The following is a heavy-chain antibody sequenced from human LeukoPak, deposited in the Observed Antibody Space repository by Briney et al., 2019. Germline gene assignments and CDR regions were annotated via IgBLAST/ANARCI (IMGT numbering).Heavy chain of an antibody. V-gene: IGHV3-30*03. J-gene: IGHJ4*02. CDR3: ARSPGYSSGEYYFDY. CDR1: GFTFSSYG. CDR2: ISYDGSNK. D-gene: IGHD6-19*01. Sequence: PGGSLRLSCAASGFTFSSYGMHWVRQAPGKGLEWVAVISYDGSNKYYADSVKGRFTISRDNSKNTLYLQMNSLRAEDTAVYYCARSPGYSSGEYYFDYWGQGTLVTVSS.